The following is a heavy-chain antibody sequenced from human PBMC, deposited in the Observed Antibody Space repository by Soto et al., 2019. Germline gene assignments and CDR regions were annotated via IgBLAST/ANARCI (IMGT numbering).Heavy chain of an antibody. J-gene: IGHJ5*02. D-gene: IGHD2-8*01. CDR1: SYSISSGFF. CDR2: IYHTGGT. Sequence: PSETLSLTCVVSSYSISSGFFWAWIRQPPGKGLEWVGSIYHTGGTHYNPSLRSQVSMSVDTSKNQFSLRLTSLTAADTAVYFCARDTNSLDLWGRGILVTVSS. CDR3: ARDTNSLDL. V-gene: IGHV4-38-2*02.